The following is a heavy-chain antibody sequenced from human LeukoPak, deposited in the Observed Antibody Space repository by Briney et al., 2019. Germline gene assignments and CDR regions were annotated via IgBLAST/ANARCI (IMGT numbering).Heavy chain of an antibody. V-gene: IGHV3-53*01. CDR3: AKAPYYDILTGYFYFDY. D-gene: IGHD3-9*01. J-gene: IGHJ4*02. CDR2: IYSSGNT. Sequence: PGGSLRLSCAASGFTVSNNYMSWVRQAPGKGLEWVSLIYSSGNTYYADSVKGRFTISRDNSKNTPYLQMNSLRAEDTAVYYCAKAPYYDILTGYFYFDYWGQGTLVTVSS. CDR1: GFTVSNNY.